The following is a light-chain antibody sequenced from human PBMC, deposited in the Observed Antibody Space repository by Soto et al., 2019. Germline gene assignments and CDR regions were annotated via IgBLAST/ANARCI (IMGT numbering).Light chain of an antibody. V-gene: IGLV2-14*03. CDR3: SSYTTTNTLWV. J-gene: IGLJ3*02. Sequence: QSALTQPASGSGSPGQSSTISCTGTSSGVGAYNYVSWYQQHPGKAPKLIISDVTDRPSGVSNRFSGSKSGNTAALTISGLQAEDEADYFCSSYTTTNTLWVFGGGTKRTGL. CDR1: SSGVGAYNY. CDR2: DVT.